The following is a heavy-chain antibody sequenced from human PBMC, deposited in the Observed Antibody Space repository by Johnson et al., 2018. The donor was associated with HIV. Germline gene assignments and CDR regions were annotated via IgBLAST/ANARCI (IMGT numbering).Heavy chain of an antibody. CDR2: IWYDGSNK. J-gene: IGHJ3*02. D-gene: IGHD2-15*01. Sequence: QVQLVESGGGLVQPGGSLRLSCAASGFTFSNYGMHWVRQAPGKGLEWVALIWYDGSNKYYADSVKGRCTISRDNAKSSPYLQMNSLRVEDTALYYCAKDDNLGVWYSDAFDIWGQGTVVTVSS. V-gene: IGHV3-33*03. CDR1: GFTFSNYG. CDR3: AKDDNLGVWYSDAFDI.